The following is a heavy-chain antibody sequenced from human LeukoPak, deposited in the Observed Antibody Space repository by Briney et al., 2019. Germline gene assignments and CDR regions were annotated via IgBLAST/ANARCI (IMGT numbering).Heavy chain of an antibody. CDR2: IYNDGNT. D-gene: IGHD2-21*02. V-gene: IGHV3-53*01. CDR3: ARDREVVTARAQMDV. J-gene: IGHJ6*04. CDR1: GLTVSSNH. Sequence: GGSLRLSCAVSGLTVSSNHMSWVRQAPGKALEWVSVIYNDGNTYYTDSLKGRFTISRDNSKNTVFLQMNSLRAEDTAMYYCARDREVVTARAQMDVWGKGTTVTVSS.